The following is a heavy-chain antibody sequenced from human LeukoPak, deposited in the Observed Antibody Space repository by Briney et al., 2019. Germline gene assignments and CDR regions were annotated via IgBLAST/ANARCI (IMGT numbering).Heavy chain of an antibody. D-gene: IGHD4-17*01. CDR3: ARAFDYGAASDAFDI. CDR2: IWYDGSNK. V-gene: IGHV3-33*01. J-gene: IGHJ3*02. CDR1: GFTFSSYG. Sequence: GGSLRLSCAASGFTFSSYGMHWVRQAPGKGLEWVAVIWYDGSNKYYADSVKGRFTISRDNSKNTLYLQMNSLRAEDTAVYYCARAFDYGAASDAFDIWGQGTMVTVSS.